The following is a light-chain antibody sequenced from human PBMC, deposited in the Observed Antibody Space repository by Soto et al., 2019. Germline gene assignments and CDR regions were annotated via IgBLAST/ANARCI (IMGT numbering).Light chain of an antibody. Sequence: EIVLTQSPATLSLSPGERATLSCRASQSVSSYLAWYQQKPGQAPRLLIYDASNRATGIPARFSGIGSGTDFTLSISSLEPEDFAVYYCQQRSNWPPLFTVGPGTKVDIK. J-gene: IGKJ3*01. CDR2: DAS. CDR3: QQRSNWPPLFT. CDR1: QSVSSY. V-gene: IGKV3-11*01.